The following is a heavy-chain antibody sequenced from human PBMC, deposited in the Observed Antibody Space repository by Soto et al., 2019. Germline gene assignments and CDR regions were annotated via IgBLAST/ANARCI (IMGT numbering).Heavy chain of an antibody. Sequence: SETLSLTCTVSGGSISSSSYYWGWIRQPPGKGLEWIGYIYYSGSTYYNPSLKSRVTISVDTSKNQFSLKLSSVTAADTAVYYCAREKRFANYGSGSPNWFDPWGQGTLVTVSS. CDR2: IYYSGST. V-gene: IGHV4-31*03. J-gene: IGHJ5*02. D-gene: IGHD3-10*01. CDR3: AREKRFANYGSGSPNWFDP. CDR1: GGSISSSSYY.